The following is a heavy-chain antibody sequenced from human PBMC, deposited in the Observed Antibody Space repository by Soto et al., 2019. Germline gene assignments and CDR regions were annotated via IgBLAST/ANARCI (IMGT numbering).Heavy chain of an antibody. CDR1: GFTFSSSA. CDR3: ARCTVDTIVTSGWCHYLDP. J-gene: IGHJ5*02. Sequence: EVQLLDSGGGLVQPGGSLRLSCAASGFTFSSSAMSWVRQAPGKGLEWVSAVSGSGGTTYYADSVRGSFTISRDNSKNTLYLQVNSLRAEDTAIYFCARCTVDTIVTSGWCHYLDPWGQGTLVTVSS. V-gene: IGHV3-23*01. D-gene: IGHD6-19*01. CDR2: VSGSGGTT.